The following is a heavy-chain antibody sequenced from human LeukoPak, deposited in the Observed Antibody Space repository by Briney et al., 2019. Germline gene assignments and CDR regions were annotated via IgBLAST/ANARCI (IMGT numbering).Heavy chain of an antibody. V-gene: IGHV4-61*01. J-gene: IGHJ5*02. CDR2: IYYSGST. CDR3: ASTVVVAATRSFDP. CDR1: GGSFSSGSYY. Sequence: SETLSLTCTVSGGSFSSGSYYWSWIRQPPGKGLKWIGYIYYSGSTNYNPSLKSRVTISVDTSKNQFSLKLSSVTAADTAVYYCASTVVVAATRSFDPWGQGTLVTVSS. D-gene: IGHD2-15*01.